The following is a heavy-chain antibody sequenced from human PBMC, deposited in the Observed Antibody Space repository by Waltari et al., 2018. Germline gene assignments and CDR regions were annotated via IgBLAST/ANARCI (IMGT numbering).Heavy chain of an antibody. J-gene: IGHJ6*02. CDR3: ARNTLSLDYSHYYYYGMDV. D-gene: IGHD4-4*01. Sequence: QLQLQESGPGLVKPSETLSLTCTVSGGSISSSSYYWGWLRQPPGKGLEWIGSIYYSGSTYYNPSLKSRVTISVDTSKNQFSLKLSSVTAADTAVYYCARNTLSLDYSHYYYYGMDVWGQGTTVTVSS. CDR2: IYYSGST. V-gene: IGHV4-39*01. CDR1: GGSISSSSYY.